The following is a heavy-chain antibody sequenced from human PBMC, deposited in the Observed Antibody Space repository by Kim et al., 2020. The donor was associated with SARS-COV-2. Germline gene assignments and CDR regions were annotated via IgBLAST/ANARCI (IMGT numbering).Heavy chain of an antibody. CDR2: ISAYNGNT. D-gene: IGHD3-22*01. J-gene: IGHJ4*02. Sequence: ASVKVSCKASGYTFTSYGISWVRQAPGQGLEWMGWISAYNGNTNYAQKLQGRVTMTTDTSTSTAYMELRSLRSDDTAVYYCARSLLYYYDSSGYPPFADYWGQGTLVTVSS. CDR3: ARSLLYYYDSSGYPPFADY. V-gene: IGHV1-18*01. CDR1: GYTFTSYG.